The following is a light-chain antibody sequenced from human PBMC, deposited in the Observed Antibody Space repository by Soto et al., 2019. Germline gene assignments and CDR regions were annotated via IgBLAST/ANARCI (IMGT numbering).Light chain of an antibody. CDR1: QSLVTSDGNTY. Sequence: DVVMTQSPLSLPVALGQPASISCRSSQSLVTSDGNTYLNWFQQRPGQSPRRLIYKVSNRDSGVQDRVSGSESGTDFTLKISRVEAEDVGVYYCMQGTHWPYTFGQGTKLEIK. V-gene: IGKV2-30*01. CDR2: KVS. J-gene: IGKJ2*01. CDR3: MQGTHWPYT.